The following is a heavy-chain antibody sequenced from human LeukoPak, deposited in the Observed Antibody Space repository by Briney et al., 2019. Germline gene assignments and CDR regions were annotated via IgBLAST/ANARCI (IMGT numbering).Heavy chain of an antibody. CDR1: GFTFSSYA. V-gene: IGHV3-23*01. Sequence: GGSLRLSCAASGFTFSSYAMSWVRQAPGKGLEWVSAISGSGGSTYYADSVKGRFTISRDNSKDTLYLQMNSLRADDTAVYYCAKMAGSSWYVGNWFDPWGQGTLVTASS. J-gene: IGHJ5*02. D-gene: IGHD6-13*01. CDR2: ISGSGGST. CDR3: AKMAGSSWYVGNWFDP.